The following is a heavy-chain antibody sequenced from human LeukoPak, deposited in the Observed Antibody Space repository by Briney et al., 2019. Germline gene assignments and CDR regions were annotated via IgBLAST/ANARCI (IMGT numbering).Heavy chain of an antibody. CDR3: ARGGNYDFWSGYWVLDY. CDR1: GFTFDDYG. Sequence: GGSLRLSCAASGFTFDDYGMSWVRQAPGKGLGWVSGINWNGGSTGYADSVKGRFTISRDNAKNSLYLQMNSLRAEDTALYYCARGGNYDFWSGYWVLDYWGQGTLVTVSS. CDR2: INWNGGST. J-gene: IGHJ4*02. D-gene: IGHD3-3*01. V-gene: IGHV3-20*04.